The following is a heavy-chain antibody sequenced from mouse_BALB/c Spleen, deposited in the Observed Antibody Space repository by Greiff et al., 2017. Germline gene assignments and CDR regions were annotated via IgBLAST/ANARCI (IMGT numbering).Heavy chain of an antibody. CDR2: ISSGSSTI. CDR3: ARYGRGAMDY. D-gene: IGHD2-1*01. V-gene: IGHV5-17*02. CDR1: GFTFSSFG. Sequence: EVKVVESGGGLVQPGGSRKLSCAASGFTFSSFGMHWVRQAPEKGLEWVAYISSGSSTIYYADTVKGRFTISRDNPKNTLFLQMTSLRSEDTAMYYCARYGRGAMDYWGQGTSVTVSS. J-gene: IGHJ4*01.